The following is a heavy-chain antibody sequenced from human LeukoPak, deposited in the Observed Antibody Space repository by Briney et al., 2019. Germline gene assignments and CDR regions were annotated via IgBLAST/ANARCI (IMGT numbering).Heavy chain of an antibody. Sequence: SETLSLTCTVSGGSISSSSHYWGWIRQPPGKGLEWIGSIYYSGNTYYNPSLKSRVTMSLDTSKKQFSLKLSSVTAADTAMYYCARESDGYSFFDSWGQGTLVSVSS. CDR3: ARESDGYSFFDS. J-gene: IGHJ4*02. D-gene: IGHD5-24*01. CDR2: IYYSGNT. V-gene: IGHV4-39*07. CDR1: GGSISSSSHY.